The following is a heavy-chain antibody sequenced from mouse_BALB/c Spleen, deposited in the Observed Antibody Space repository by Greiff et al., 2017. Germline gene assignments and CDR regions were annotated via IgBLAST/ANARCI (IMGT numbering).Heavy chain of an antibody. CDR2: ISCYNGAT. V-gene: IGHV1S34*01. Sequence: LVKTGASVKISCKASGYSFTGYYMHWVKKSHGKSLEWIGYISCYNGATSYNQKFKGKATFTVDTSSSTAYMQFNSLTSEDSAVYYCASEVYVNHFAYLGQRTLVTFSP. CDR3: ASEVYVNHFAY. CDR1: GYSFTGYY. D-gene: IGHD2-1*01. J-gene: IGHJ3*01.